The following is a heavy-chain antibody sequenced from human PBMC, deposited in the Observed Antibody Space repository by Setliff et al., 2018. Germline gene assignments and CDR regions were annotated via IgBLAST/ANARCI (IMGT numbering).Heavy chain of an antibody. CDR3: RFWSSYYKNDY. Sequence: SETLSLTCTVSGDSITSGSVYWSWIRQPAGKGLEWIGRIFPTGTTNYNPDLKSRVTMSVDTPKKRFSLMLRSVTAADTAVYYCRFWSSYYKNDYWAQGTLVTVSS. D-gene: IGHD3-3*01. CDR2: IFPTGTT. V-gene: IGHV4-61*02. J-gene: IGHJ4*02. CDR1: GDSITSGSVY.